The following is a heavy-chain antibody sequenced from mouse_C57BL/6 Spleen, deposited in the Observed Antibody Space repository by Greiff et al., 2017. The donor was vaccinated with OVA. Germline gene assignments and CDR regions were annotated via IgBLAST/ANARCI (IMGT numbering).Heavy chain of an antibody. Sequence: EVHLVESGGGLVKPGGSLKLSCAASGFTFSSYAMSWVRQTPEKRLEWVATISDGGSYTYYPDNVKGRFTISRDNAKNNLYLQMSHLKSEDTAMYYCARDGIYYGNLAWFAYWGQGTLVTVSA. J-gene: IGHJ3*01. CDR3: ARDGIYYGNLAWFAY. CDR1: GFTFSSYA. D-gene: IGHD2-1*01. V-gene: IGHV5-4*01. CDR2: ISDGGSYT.